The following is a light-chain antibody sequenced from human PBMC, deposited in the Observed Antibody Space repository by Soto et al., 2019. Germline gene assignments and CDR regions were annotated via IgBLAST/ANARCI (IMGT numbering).Light chain of an antibody. J-gene: IGLJ1*01. V-gene: IGLV2-14*03. Sequence: QSVLTQPASVSGSPGQSITISCTGTSSDVGGYQYVSWFQQYPGKVPKLIIYEVTDRPSGVSNRFSASKSGNTASLTISGLQDEDEADYYCSSYTRQSTYVFGTGTKLTVL. CDR3: SSYTRQSTYV. CDR2: EVT. CDR1: SSDVGGYQY.